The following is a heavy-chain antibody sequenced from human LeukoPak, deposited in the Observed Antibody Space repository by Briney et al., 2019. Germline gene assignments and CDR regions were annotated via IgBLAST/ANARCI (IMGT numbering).Heavy chain of an antibody. CDR1: GVSISSYY. CDR3: ARFSVAAAGTGWFDP. CDR2: IYYSGST. D-gene: IGHD6-13*01. Sequence: SETLSLTCTVSGVSISSYYWSWIWQPPGKGLELIGYIYYSGSTNYNPSLKSRVTISIDTSKNQLSLKLSSVTAADTAVYYCARFSVAAAGTGWFDPWGQGTLVTVSA. V-gene: IGHV4-59*01. J-gene: IGHJ5*02.